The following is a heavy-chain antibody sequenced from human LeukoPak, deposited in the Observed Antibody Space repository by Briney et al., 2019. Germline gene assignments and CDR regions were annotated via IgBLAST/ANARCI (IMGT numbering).Heavy chain of an antibody. D-gene: IGHD1-26*01. V-gene: IGHV4-34*01. J-gene: IGHJ4*02. Sequence: SETLSLTCAVYGGSFSGYYWSWIRQPPGKGLEWIGEINHSGSTNYNPSLKSRVTISVDTSKNQFSLKLSSVTAADTAVYYCARGTVVGATFPFDYWGQGTLVTVSS. CDR1: GGSFSGYY. CDR2: INHSGST. CDR3: ARGTVVGATFPFDY.